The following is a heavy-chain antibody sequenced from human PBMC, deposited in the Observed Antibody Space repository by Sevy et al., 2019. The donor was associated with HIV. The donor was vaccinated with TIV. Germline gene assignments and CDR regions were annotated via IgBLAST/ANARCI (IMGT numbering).Heavy chain of an antibody. D-gene: IGHD3-22*01. CDR1: GFIFSNFA. J-gene: IGHJ6*02. Sequence: GGSLRLSCTVSGFIFSNFAMHWVRQAPGKGLEWVAVTSYDGSHKYYADSVKGRFTVSRDNSKNTLYLQMNSLRVEDTAVYYCAKRGGHDTSGYVSYYYYGMDVWGQGTTVTVSS. V-gene: IGHV3-30*04. CDR2: TSYDGSHK. CDR3: AKRGGHDTSGYVSYYYYGMDV.